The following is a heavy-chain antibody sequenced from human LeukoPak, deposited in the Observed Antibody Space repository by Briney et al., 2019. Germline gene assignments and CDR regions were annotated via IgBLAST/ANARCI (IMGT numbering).Heavy chain of an antibody. CDR1: GFTFSSHG. CDR2: IWYDGGKK. Sequence: GGSLRLSCAASGFTFSSHGMHWVRQAPGKGLEWMALIWYDGGKKYYADSVKGQFSISRDNSKNTLYLQMNSLRAEDTAVYYCARDYGSGSDGRYYYYYGMDVWGQGTTVTVSS. V-gene: IGHV3-33*01. J-gene: IGHJ6*02. D-gene: IGHD3-10*01. CDR3: ARDYGSGSDGRYYYYYGMDV.